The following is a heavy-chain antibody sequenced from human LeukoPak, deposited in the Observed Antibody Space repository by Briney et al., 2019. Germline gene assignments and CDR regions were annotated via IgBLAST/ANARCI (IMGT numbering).Heavy chain of an antibody. J-gene: IGHJ5*02. CDR2: INPSGGST. V-gene: IGHV1-46*01. D-gene: IGHD3-16*01. Sequence: ASVKVSCKASGYTFTSYYMHWVRQAPGQGLEWMGIINPSGGSTSYAQKFQGRVTMTRDTSTSTVYMELSSLRSEDTAVYYCARDPGHVGDFAARGFDPWGQGTLVTVSS. CDR1: GYTFTSYY. CDR3: ARDPGHVGDFAARGFDP.